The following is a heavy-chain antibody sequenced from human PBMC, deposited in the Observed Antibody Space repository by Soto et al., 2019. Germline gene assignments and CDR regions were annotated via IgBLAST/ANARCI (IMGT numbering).Heavy chain of an antibody. D-gene: IGHD1-1*01. V-gene: IGHV1-8*01. CDR3: ARERTGTTCMDV. CDR1: GYTFTSYD. J-gene: IGHJ6*02. CDR2: MNPNSGNT. Sequence: QVKLVQSGAEVKKPGASVKVSCKASGYTFTSYDINWVRQATGQGLEWMGWMNPNSGNTGYAQKFRDRVTMTRNTSISTAYIELSSLKSEDTAVYYCARERTGTTCMDVWCQGTTVTVTS.